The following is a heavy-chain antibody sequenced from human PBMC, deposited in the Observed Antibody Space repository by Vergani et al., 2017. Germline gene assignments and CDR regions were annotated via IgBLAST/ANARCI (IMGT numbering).Heavy chain of an antibody. V-gene: IGHV4-39*07. CDR3: ARDAPYYDSSGYQSGVDV. CDR2: IYTSGST. CDR1: GGSISSSSYY. J-gene: IGHJ6*02. Sequence: QLQLQESGPGLVKPSETLSITCTVSGGSISSSSYYLGWIRQPPGKGLEWIGRIYTSGSTNYNPSLKSRVTMSVDTSKNQFSLKLSSVTAADTAVYYCARDAPYYDSSGYQSGVDVWGRGTTVTVSS. D-gene: IGHD3-22*01.